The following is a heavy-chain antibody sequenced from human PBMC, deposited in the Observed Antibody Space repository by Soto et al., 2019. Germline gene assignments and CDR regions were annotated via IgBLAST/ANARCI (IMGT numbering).Heavy chain of an antibody. CDR2: IYYSGST. CDR1: GGSISTYD. CDR3: ARHGYSSSPYYYYGMDV. V-gene: IGHV4-59*08. Sequence: PSETLSLTCTVSGGSISTYDWSWIRQPPGKGLEWIGYIYYSGSTNYSPSFQGHVTISADKSISTAYLQWSSLKASDTAMYYCARHGYSSSPYYYYGMDVWGQGTTVTVSS. J-gene: IGHJ6*02. D-gene: IGHD6-6*01.